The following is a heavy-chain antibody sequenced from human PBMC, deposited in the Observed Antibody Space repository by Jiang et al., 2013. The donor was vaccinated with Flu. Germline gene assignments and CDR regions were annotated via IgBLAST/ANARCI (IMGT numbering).Heavy chain of an antibody. Sequence: KPSETLSLTCHVTGGSISPLLLELDPADPRKGLEWLGXGFYTGSTNYSPSLKGRLTISVDTSKNQVSLKLNSVTAADTALYFCARGRSSGWSFFDYWAREPRSPSPQ. CDR2: GFYTGST. J-gene: IGHJ4*02. V-gene: IGHV4-59*01. D-gene: IGHD6-19*01. CDR1: GGSISPLL. CDR3: ARGRSSGWSFFDY.